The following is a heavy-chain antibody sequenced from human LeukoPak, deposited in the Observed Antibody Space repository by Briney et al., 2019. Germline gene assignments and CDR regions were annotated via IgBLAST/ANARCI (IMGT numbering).Heavy chain of an antibody. D-gene: IGHD2-15*01. CDR3: ARDSDVHCSGGSCTNFDY. CDR2: ISSSSSYI. Sequence: GGSLRLSCAASGFTFSSYGMSWVRQAPGKGLEWVSSISSSSSYIYYSDSVKGRFTISRDNAKKSLYLQMNSLRAEDTAIYYCARDSDVHCSGGSCTNFDYWGQGTLVTVSS. CDR1: GFTFSSYG. J-gene: IGHJ4*02. V-gene: IGHV3-21*01.